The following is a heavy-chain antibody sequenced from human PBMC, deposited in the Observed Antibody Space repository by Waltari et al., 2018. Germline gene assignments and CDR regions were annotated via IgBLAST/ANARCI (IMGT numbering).Heavy chain of an antibody. V-gene: IGHV3-48*02. Sequence: EVQLVESGGDLVQPGGSLRLSCAASEFSFSSYSMNWVRQAPGKGLDWVSYISSASSTITDADSGKGRFTISRDNAKNSLYLQMNSLKDEDTAVYYCARDANSRFDYWGQGTLVTVSS. CDR1: EFSFSSYS. CDR3: ARDANSRFDY. J-gene: IGHJ4*02. CDR2: ISSASSTI. D-gene: IGHD6-13*01.